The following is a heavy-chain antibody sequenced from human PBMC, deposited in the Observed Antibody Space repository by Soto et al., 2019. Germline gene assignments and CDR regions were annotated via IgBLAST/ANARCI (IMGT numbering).Heavy chain of an antibody. J-gene: IGHJ4*02. CDR2: ISSSSSYI. CDR3: ARVIPGAGTIDY. D-gene: IGHD6-19*01. Sequence: EVQLVESGGGLVKPGGSLRLSCAASGFTFSSYSMNWVRQAPGKGLEWVSSISSSSSYIYYADSVKGRFTISRDNAKNSLYLQMNSLRAEDTAVYYCARVIPGAGTIDYWGQGTLVTVSS. V-gene: IGHV3-21*01. CDR1: GFTFSSYS.